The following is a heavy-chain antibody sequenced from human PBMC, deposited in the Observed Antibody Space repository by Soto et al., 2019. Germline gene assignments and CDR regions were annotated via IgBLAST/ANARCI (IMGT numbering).Heavy chain of an antibody. Sequence: SETLSLTCTVSGFAISRGFYWSWVRQPPGKGLEWIGSIYPSVSSYHNPSLATRLRLSIDTSKNQFTLNLTSVTAADTALYFCAREKVGTTFFDNWGQGIQVTSPQ. CDR2: IYPSVSS. CDR1: GFAISRGFY. V-gene: IGHV4-38-2*02. D-gene: IGHD1-1*01. J-gene: IGHJ4*02. CDR3: AREKVGTTFFDN.